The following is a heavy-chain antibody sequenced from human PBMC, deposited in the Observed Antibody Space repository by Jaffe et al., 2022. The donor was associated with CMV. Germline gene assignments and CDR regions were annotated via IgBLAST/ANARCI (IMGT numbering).Heavy chain of an antibody. Sequence: QVTLKESGPVLVKPTETLTLTCTVSGFSLSNARMGVSWIRQPPGKALEWLAHIFSNDEKSYSTSLKSRLTISKDTSKSQVVLTMTNMDPVDTATYYCARIRKYYYGSGSYYDRYYYYYMDVWGKGTTVTVSS. CDR1: GFSLSNARMG. V-gene: IGHV2-26*01. J-gene: IGHJ6*03. D-gene: IGHD3-10*01. CDR3: ARIRKYYYGSGSYYDRYYYYYMDV. CDR2: IFSNDEK.